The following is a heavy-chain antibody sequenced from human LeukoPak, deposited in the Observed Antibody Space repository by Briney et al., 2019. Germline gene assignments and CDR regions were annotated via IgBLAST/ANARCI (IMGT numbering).Heavy chain of an antibody. J-gene: IGHJ6*02. CDR1: GFTFDDYA. D-gene: IGHD2-2*01. Sequence: GRSLRLSCAASGFTFDDYAMHWVRQAPGKGLEWVSGISWNSGSIGYADSVKGRFTISRDNAKNSLYLQMNSLRAEDTALYYCAKDLGYCSSTSCDYYYGVDVWGQGTTVTVSS. V-gene: IGHV3-9*01. CDR2: ISWNSGSI. CDR3: AKDLGYCSSTSCDYYYGVDV.